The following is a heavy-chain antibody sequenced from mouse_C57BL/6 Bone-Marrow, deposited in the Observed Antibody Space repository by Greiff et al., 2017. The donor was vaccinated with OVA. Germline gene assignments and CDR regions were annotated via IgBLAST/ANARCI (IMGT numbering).Heavy chain of an antibody. D-gene: IGHD2-3*01. CDR1: GYTFTSYG. V-gene: IGHV1-81*01. CDR2: IYPRSGNT. CDR3: ARRGWLPYWYFDV. Sequence: QVQLQQSGAELARPGPSVKLSCKASGYTFTSYGISWVKQRTGQGLEWIGEIYPRSGNTYYNEKFKGKATLTADKSSSTAYMELRSLTSEDSAVYFCARRGWLPYWYFDVWGTGTTVTVSS. J-gene: IGHJ1*03.